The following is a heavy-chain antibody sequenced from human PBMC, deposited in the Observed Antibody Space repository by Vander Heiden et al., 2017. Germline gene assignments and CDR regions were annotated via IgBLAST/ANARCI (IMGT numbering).Heavy chain of an antibody. Sequence: QAQLVQSGAEVKKPGASVKVSCQASGYTLPSSGISWVRQSPGQGLEWMGWISAYNGNTNYAQKLQGRVTMTTDTSTSTAYMGLRSLRSDDTAVYYGAGDPRRCSGGSCYSLLGYYGMDVWGQGTTVTVSS. CDR2: ISAYNGNT. CDR3: AGDPRRCSGGSCYSLLGYYGMDV. D-gene: IGHD2-15*01. J-gene: IGHJ6*02. V-gene: IGHV1-18*04. CDR1: GYTLPSSG.